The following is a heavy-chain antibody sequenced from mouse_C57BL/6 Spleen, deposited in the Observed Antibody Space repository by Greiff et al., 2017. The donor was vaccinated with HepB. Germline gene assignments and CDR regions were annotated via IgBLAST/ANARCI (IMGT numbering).Heavy chain of an antibody. J-gene: IGHJ2*01. CDR1: GFTFSSYA. D-gene: IGHD1-1*01. V-gene: IGHV5-4*01. CDR3: VRGYGSSYGY. Sequence: EVQLVESGGGLVKPGGSLKLSCAASGFTFSSYAMSWVRQTPEKRLEWVATISDGGSYTYYPDNVKGRFTISRDNAKNNLYLQMNNLKTEDTAMYYCVRGYGSSYGYWGQGTTLTVSS. CDR2: ISDGGSYT.